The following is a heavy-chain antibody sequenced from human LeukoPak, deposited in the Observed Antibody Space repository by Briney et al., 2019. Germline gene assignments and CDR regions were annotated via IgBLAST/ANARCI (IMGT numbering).Heavy chain of an antibody. CDR2: INSDGSCT. Sequence: QPGGSLRLSCAASGFTFSSYWMHWVRQAPGKGLVWVSRINSDGSCTSYADSVKGRFTISRDNAKNTLHLQMNSLRAEDTAVYYCARGYYYDSSGYFAGVCWGQGTLVTVSS. V-gene: IGHV3-74*01. J-gene: IGHJ4*02. CDR3: ARGYYYDSSGYFAGVC. D-gene: IGHD3-22*01. CDR1: GFTFSSYW.